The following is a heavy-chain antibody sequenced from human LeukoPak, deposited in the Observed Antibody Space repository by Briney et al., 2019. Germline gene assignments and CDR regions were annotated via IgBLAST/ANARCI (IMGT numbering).Heavy chain of an antibody. J-gene: IGHJ3*02. Sequence: SQTLSLTCTVSGDSISSGDYYWSWIRQPAGKGLEWIGRISSSGSTNYNPSLKSRVTISVDTSKNQFSLKLSSVTAADTAVYFCARGPYSYASSGAFDIWGQGTMVTVSS. D-gene: IGHD3-22*01. CDR3: ARGPYSYASSGAFDI. CDR2: ISSSGST. V-gene: IGHV4-61*02. CDR1: GDSISSGDYY.